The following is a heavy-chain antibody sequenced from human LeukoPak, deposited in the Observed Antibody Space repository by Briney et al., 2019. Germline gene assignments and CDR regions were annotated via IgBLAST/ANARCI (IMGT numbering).Heavy chain of an antibody. CDR1: GGTFSSNT. D-gene: IGHD2-15*01. J-gene: IGHJ3*02. V-gene: IGHV1-69*01. CDR3: ARVWCSGGSCYSSRGAFDI. CDR2: IIPIFGTA. Sequence: SVKVSCKASGGTFSSNTISWVRQAPGQGLECMGGIIPIFGTANYAQKFQGRVTITADESTSTAYMELSSLRYEDTAVYYCARVWCSGGSCYSSRGAFDIWGQGTMVTVSS.